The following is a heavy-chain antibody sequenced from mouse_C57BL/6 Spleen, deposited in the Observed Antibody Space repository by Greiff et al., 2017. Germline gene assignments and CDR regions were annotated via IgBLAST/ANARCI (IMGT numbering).Heavy chain of an antibody. CDR2: INPSNGGP. V-gene: IGHV1-53*01. CDR1: GYTFTSYW. CDR3: ASELSWDRYFDG. D-gene: IGHD4-1*01. J-gene: IGHJ1*03. Sequence: VQLQQPGTELVKPGASVKLSCKASGYTFTSYWMPWVKQGPGQGLEWIGNINPSNGGPNYNEKFKCKATLTVDKSSSTAYMKRRSLTSEDAADYYCASELSWDRYFDGWGTGTTVTVSS.